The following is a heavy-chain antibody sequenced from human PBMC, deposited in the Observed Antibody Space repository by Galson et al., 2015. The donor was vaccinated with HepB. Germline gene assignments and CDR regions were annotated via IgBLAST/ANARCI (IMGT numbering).Heavy chain of an antibody. J-gene: IGHJ6*03. CDR2: INHSGST. V-gene: IGHV4-34*01. Sequence: LSLTCAVYGGSFSGYYWSWIRQPPGKGLEWIGEINHSGSTNYNPSLKSRVTISVDTSKNQFSLKLSSVTAADTAVYYCARGRSFRESDYYYYYMDVWGKGTTVTVSS. CDR3: ARGRSFRESDYYYYYMDV. D-gene: IGHD3-10*01. CDR1: GGSFSGYY.